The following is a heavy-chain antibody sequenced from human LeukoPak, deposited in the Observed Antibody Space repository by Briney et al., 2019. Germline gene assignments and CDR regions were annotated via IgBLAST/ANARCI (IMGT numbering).Heavy chain of an antibody. V-gene: IGHV3-23*01. CDR1: GVTFSSDA. D-gene: IGHD5-12*01. Sequence: PGGSLRLSCAASGVTFSSDAMSWVRQAPGKGLEWVSAISGSGGSTYYADSVKGRFTISRDNSKNTLYLQMNSLRAEDTAVYYCAKDEAHSGYDWDYWGQGTLVTVSS. CDR3: AKDEAHSGYDWDY. J-gene: IGHJ4*02. CDR2: ISGSGGST.